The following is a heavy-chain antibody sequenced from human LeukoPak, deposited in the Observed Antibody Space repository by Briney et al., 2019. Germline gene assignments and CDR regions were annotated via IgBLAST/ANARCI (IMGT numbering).Heavy chain of an antibody. Sequence: GGSLRLSCAASGFTFSIYWVHWVRHAPGKGLEWVARINSDGSTINHADSVRGRFTISRDNAENTLYLQMSSLRAEDTAIYFCARAAYYRFDYWGQGTLVTVSS. CDR2: INSDGSTI. J-gene: IGHJ4*02. V-gene: IGHV3-74*01. CDR3: ARAAYYRFDY. CDR1: GFTFSIYW. D-gene: IGHD1-26*01.